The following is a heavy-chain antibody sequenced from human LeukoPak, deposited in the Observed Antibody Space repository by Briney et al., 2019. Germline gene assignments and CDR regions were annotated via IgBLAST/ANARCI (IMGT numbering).Heavy chain of an antibody. J-gene: IGHJ4*02. CDR3: ARKSIATAGRKPYDY. CDR2: IDHSGRT. V-gene: IGHV4-34*01. D-gene: IGHD6-13*01. Sequence: SETLSLTCAVYGGSFSGYYWSWIRQPPGKGLEWIGEIDHSGRTNSNASLKSRVTISVDVSKNQFFLRLTSVTAADTAVYYCARKSIATAGRKPYDYWDQGTLVTVSS. CDR1: GGSFSGYY.